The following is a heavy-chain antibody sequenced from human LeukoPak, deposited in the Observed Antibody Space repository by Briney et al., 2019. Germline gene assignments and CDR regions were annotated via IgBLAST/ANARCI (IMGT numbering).Heavy chain of an antibody. V-gene: IGHV4-30-2*01. D-gene: IGHD3-10*01. CDR3: AGTGITSNDY. Sequence: SETLSLTCAVSGGSISSGGYSWSWIRQPPGKGLEWIGYIYHSGSTYYNPSLKSRVTISVDRSKNQFSLKLSSVTAADTAVYYCAGTGITSNDYWGQGTLVTVSS. CDR2: IYHSGST. CDR1: GGSISSGGYS. J-gene: IGHJ4*02.